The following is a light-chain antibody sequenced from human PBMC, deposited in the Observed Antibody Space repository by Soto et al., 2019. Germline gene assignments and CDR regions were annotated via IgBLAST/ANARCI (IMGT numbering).Light chain of an antibody. CDR3: MQGTHWPFT. V-gene: IGKV2-30*01. Sequence: DAVLTQSPLSLPVTLGQPASISCRSTQSLVYRDGNTYLNWFQQRPGQSPRRLIYRVSNRDSGVPDRFSGSGSGIDFTLKISKVEAEDVGVYYCMQGTHWPFTFGQGTKLEIK. J-gene: IGKJ2*01. CDR1: QSLVYRDGNTY. CDR2: RVS.